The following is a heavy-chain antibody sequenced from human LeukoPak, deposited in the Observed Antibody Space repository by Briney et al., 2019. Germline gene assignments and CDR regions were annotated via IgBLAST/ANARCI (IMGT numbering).Heavy chain of an antibody. CDR3: AKLLYDSSGYYLDY. CDR2: ISAYNGNT. CDR1: GYTFTSYG. J-gene: IGHJ4*02. Sequence: ASVKVPCKASGYTFTSYGISWVRQAPGQGLEWMGWISAYNGNTNYAQKLQGRVTMTTDTSTSTAYMELRSLRSDDTAVYYCAKLLYDSSGYYLDYWGQGTLVTVSS. V-gene: IGHV1-18*01. D-gene: IGHD3-22*01.